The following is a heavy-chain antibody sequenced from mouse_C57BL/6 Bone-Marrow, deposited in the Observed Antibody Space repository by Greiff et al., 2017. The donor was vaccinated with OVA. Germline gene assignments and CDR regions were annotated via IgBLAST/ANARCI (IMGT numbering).Heavy chain of an antibody. Sequence: VHVKQSGTVLARPGASVKMSCKTSGYTFTSYWMHWVKQRPGQGLEWIGAIYPGNSDTSYNQKFKGKAKLTAVTSASTAYMELSSLTNEDSAVYYCTRWSDSNYAWFADWGQGTLVTVSA. D-gene: IGHD2-5*01. V-gene: IGHV1-5*01. J-gene: IGHJ3*01. CDR2: IYPGNSDT. CDR1: GYTFTSYW. CDR3: TRWSDSNYAWFAD.